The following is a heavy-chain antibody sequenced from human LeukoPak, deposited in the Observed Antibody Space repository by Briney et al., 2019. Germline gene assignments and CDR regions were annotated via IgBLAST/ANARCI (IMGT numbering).Heavy chain of an antibody. CDR2: IYDSGST. Sequence: SETLSLTCTVSGGSISGYYWSWIRQPPGKGLEWIAYIYDSGSTNYNPSLKSRVTISVDTSKNQFSLKLSSVTSADTAVYYCARMTNMGSYWYFDLWGRGTLVTVSS. V-gene: IGHV4-59*01. D-gene: IGHD2-15*01. CDR1: GGSISGYY. J-gene: IGHJ2*01. CDR3: ARMTNMGSYWYFDL.